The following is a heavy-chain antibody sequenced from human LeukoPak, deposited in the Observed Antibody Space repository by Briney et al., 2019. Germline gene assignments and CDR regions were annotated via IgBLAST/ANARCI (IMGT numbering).Heavy chain of an antibody. J-gene: IGHJ4*02. CDR3: ARSRGRATKGLFDY. D-gene: IGHD1-26*01. CDR1: GYTFTSYG. V-gene: IGHV1-18*01. CDR2: VSAYNGNT. Sequence: ASVKVSCKASGYTFTSYGISWVRQAPGQGLEWMGWVSAYNGNTNYAQKLQGRVTMTTDTSTSTAYMELRSLRSDDTAVYYCARSRGRATKGLFDYWGQGTLVTVSS.